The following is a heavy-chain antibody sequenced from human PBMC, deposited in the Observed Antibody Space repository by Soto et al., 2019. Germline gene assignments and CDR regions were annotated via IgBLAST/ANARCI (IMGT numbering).Heavy chain of an antibody. CDR3: ARTTGVRGVIIPESPHYYYYGMDV. CDR1: GYTFTSYY. J-gene: IGHJ6*02. Sequence: ASVKVSCKASGYTFTSYYMHWVRQAPGQGLEWMGIINPGGGSTSYAQKFQGRVTMTRDTSTSTVYMELSSLRSEDTAVYYCARTTGVRGVIIPESPHYYYYGMDVWGQGTTVTVSS. D-gene: IGHD3-10*01. V-gene: IGHV1-46*01. CDR2: INPGGGST.